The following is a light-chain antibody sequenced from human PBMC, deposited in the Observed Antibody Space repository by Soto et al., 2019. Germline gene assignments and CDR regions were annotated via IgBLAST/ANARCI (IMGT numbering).Light chain of an antibody. CDR1: SSDVGSYKL. J-gene: IGLJ2*01. CDR2: EGS. V-gene: IGLV2-23*01. Sequence: QSALTQPASVSGSPGQSITISCTGTSSDVGSYKLVSWYQQHPGKAPKLMIYEGSKRPSGVSNRFSGSNSGNTASLTISGLQAEDEAEYYCCSYAGRSTNVVFGGGTKLTVL. CDR3: CSYAGRSTNVV.